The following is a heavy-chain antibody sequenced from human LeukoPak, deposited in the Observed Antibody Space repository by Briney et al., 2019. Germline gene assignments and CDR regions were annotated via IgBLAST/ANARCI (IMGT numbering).Heavy chain of an antibody. D-gene: IGHD7-27*01. CDR2: MSSSSTTI. V-gene: IGHV3-48*04. J-gene: IGHJ4*02. CDR1: GFTFSSYS. CDR3: ARDELGTPRGVDY. Sequence: GGSLRLSCAASGFTFSSYSMNWVRQAPGKGLEWVSFMSSSSTTIYYADPVKGRFTISRDNGKNSLYLQMNSLRAEDTAVYYCARDELGTPRGVDYWGQGTLVTVSS.